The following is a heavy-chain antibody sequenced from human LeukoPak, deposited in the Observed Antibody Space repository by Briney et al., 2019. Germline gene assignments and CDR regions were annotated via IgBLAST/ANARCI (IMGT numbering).Heavy chain of an antibody. D-gene: IGHD1-26*01. CDR1: GDSXSXNSAA. V-gene: IGHV6-1*01. CDR2: TYYRSKWYN. CDR3: AGSGSYFRY. Sequence: SGDSXSXNSAAWXWVRQSPSRGLEWLGRTYYRSKWYNDYAVSVKSPIPITPHTSKNHFSLQLNSVTPEDTAVYYCAGSGSYFRYWGQGTLVTVSS. J-gene: IGHJ4*02.